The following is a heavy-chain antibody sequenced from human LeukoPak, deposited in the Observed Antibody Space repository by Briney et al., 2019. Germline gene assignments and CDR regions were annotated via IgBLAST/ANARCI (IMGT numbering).Heavy chain of an antibody. CDR2: IYHSGST. J-gene: IGHJ3*02. Sequence: SETLSLTCAVSGDSISSSNWWSWVRQPPGKGLEWIGEIYHSGSTNYNPSLKSRVTISLDKSKNQFSLKLSSVTAADTAVYYCAKYYDSSGYRSDAFDIWGQGTMVTVSS. CDR3: AKYYDSSGYRSDAFDI. CDR1: GDSISSSNW. V-gene: IGHV4-4*02. D-gene: IGHD3-22*01.